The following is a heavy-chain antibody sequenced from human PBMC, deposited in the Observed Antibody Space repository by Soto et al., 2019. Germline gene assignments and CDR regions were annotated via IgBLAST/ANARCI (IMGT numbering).Heavy chain of an antibody. D-gene: IGHD3-3*01. Sequence: PAETLSLTCVVSDGSISTYDWWTLFRQPPGKVLEWIGKMFHSGGADYSPSLKSRVTISADSPKNHFSLRLTAVTAADTAVYYCATGNVDSMLEYWGQGTQVTVSS. CDR3: ATGNVDSMLEY. CDR2: MFHSGGA. V-gene: IGHV4-4*02. CDR1: DGSISTYDW. J-gene: IGHJ4*02.